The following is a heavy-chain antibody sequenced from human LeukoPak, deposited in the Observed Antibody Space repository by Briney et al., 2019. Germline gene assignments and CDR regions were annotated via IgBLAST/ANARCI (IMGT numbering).Heavy chain of an antibody. V-gene: IGHV3-23*01. Sequence: PGGSLRLSCAASGFTFSSYAMSWVRQAPGKGLEWVSAVSGSGGSTYYADSVKGRFTISRDNSKDTLYLLMNSLRAEDTAVYYCAKDVFVLRFLEWLLAYWGQGTLVTVSS. D-gene: IGHD3-3*01. CDR2: VSGSGGST. J-gene: IGHJ4*02. CDR1: GFTFSSYA. CDR3: AKDVFVLRFLEWLLAY.